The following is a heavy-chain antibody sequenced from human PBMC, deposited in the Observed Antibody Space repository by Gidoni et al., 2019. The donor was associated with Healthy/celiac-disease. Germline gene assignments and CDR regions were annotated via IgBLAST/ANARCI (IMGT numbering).Heavy chain of an antibody. CDR1: GFTFSDYY. CDR3: ARGGTYYYMDV. J-gene: IGHJ6*03. D-gene: IGHD1-1*01. V-gene: IGHV3-11*01. Sequence: VQPVVSGGGLVKPGGSLPLSCPAPGFTFSDYYISWIRQAPGNGLEWVSYITSRGSNIYYADPVKGRFTISRDNAKNSLFRQMNSLRAEDTAVYYCARGGTYYYMDVWGKGTTVTVSS. CDR2: ITSRGSNI.